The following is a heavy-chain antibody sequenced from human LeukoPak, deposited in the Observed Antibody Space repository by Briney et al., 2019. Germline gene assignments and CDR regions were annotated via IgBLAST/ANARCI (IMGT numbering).Heavy chain of an antibody. Sequence: SETLSLTCSVSGVYFSSSGCYWGWIRQPPGKGLEWIGSIFYTGNNYYNPSLKSRITISADTSKNQFSLELMFVTAAATAVLSCARHGASLEWDSGSFPDYWGQGTLVTVSS. V-gene: IGHV4-39*01. D-gene: IGHD3-10*01. CDR1: GVYFSSSGCY. CDR3: ARHGASLEWDSGSFPDY. J-gene: IGHJ4*02. CDR2: IFYTGNN.